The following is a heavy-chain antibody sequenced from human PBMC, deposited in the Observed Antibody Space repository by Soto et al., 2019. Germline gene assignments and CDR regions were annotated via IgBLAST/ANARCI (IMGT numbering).Heavy chain of an antibody. Sequence: GESLKISCKGSGYSFTSYWIGWVRQMPGKGLEWMGIIYPGDSDTRYSPSFQGQVTISADKSISTAYLQWSSLKASDTAMYYCARQRSSSSWYPVADYWGQGTLVTVSS. D-gene: IGHD6-13*01. J-gene: IGHJ4*02. V-gene: IGHV5-51*01. CDR1: GYSFTSYW. CDR2: IYPGDSDT. CDR3: ARQRSSSSWYPVADY.